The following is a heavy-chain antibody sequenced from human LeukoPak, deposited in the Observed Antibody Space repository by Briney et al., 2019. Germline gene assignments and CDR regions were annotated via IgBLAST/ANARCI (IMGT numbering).Heavy chain of an antibody. CDR3: ASLPKGYVSGGSCYVRGGFDY. CDR2: ISSSSSTI. CDR1: GFTFSSYS. Sequence: PGGSLSLSCSASGFTFSSYSMNWVRQAPGKGLEWVSYISSSSSTIYYADSVKGRFTISRDNAKNSLYLQMNSLRAEDTAVYYCASLPKGYVSGGSCYVRGGFDYWGQGTLVTVSS. D-gene: IGHD2-15*01. J-gene: IGHJ4*02. V-gene: IGHV3-48*01.